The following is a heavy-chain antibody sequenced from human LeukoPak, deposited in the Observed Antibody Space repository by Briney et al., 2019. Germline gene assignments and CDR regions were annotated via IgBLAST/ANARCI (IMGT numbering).Heavy chain of an antibody. CDR3: TTYISGHY. CDR1: GFIFSGSN. CDR2: IRKKLRNYST. D-gene: IGHD1-20*01. Sequence: GGTLTLSCATSGFIFSGSNIHWVRQASGPGLEWVGRIRKKLRNYSTASAASVKGRFTISRDDSGDTVYLQMNSLKTEDTAVYYCTTYISGHYWGQGTLVTVSS. V-gene: IGHV3-73*01. J-gene: IGHJ4*02.